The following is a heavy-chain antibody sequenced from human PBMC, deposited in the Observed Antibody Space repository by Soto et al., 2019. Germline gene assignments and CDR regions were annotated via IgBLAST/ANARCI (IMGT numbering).Heavy chain of an antibody. CDR1: GGSISSYY. CDR2: IYTSGST. D-gene: IGHD6-19*01. V-gene: IGHV4-4*07. CDR3: ARDGGAVADYYYYGMDV. J-gene: IGHJ6*02. Sequence: QVQLQESGPGLVKPSETLSLTCTVSGGSISSYYWSWIRQPAGKGLEWIGRIYTSGSTNYNPSLKSRLTMSVDTSKNQFSLKLRSGPAADTAVYYCARDGGAVADYYYYGMDVWGQGTTVTVSS.